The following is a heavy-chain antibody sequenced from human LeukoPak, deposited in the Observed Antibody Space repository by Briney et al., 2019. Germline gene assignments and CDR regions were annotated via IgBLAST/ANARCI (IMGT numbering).Heavy chain of an antibody. CDR2: INAGNGNT. CDR1: GYTFTSYA. D-gene: IGHD3-10*01. CDR3: ARGPEFREWGAFDI. V-gene: IGHV1-3*01. Sequence: GASVKVSCKASGYTFTSYAMHWVRQAPGQRLEWMGWINAGNGNTKYSQKFQGRVTITRDTSASTAYMELSSLRSEDTAVYYCARGPEFREWGAFDIWGQGTMVTVSS. J-gene: IGHJ3*02.